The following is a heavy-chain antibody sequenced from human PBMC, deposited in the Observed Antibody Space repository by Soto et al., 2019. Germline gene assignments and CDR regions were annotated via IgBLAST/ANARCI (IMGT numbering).Heavy chain of an antibody. V-gene: IGHV4-59*11. Sequence: SETLSLTCNVTGDSIKTHYWSWIRQPPGKGLEWIGYIYYSGSTLYNPSLKRRVTISVDTAKNQFSLRLNSLTAADTAVYYCASGWMAAFDTWGQGTLVAVSS. J-gene: IGHJ5*02. CDR2: IYYSGST. D-gene: IGHD2-2*03. CDR1: GDSIKTHY. CDR3: ASGWMAAFDT.